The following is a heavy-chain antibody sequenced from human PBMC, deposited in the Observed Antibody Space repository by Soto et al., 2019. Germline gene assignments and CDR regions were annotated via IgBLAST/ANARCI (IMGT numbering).Heavy chain of an antibody. Sequence: ASVKVSCKASGYTFTGYYMHWVRQAPGQGLEWMGWINPNSGGTNYAQKFQGRVTMTRDTSISTAYMELSRLRSDDTVVYYCAREGSWRGQLYPWGQGTLVTVSS. V-gene: IGHV1-2*02. CDR1: GYTFTGYY. CDR3: AREGSWRGQLYP. CDR2: INPNSGGT. J-gene: IGHJ5*02. D-gene: IGHD1-26*01.